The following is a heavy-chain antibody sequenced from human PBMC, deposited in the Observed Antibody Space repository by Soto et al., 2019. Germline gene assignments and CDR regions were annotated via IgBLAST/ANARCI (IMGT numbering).Heavy chain of an antibody. D-gene: IGHD1-1*01. Sequence: EVQLVESGGGLVKPGGSLRLSCAASGFTFSSYSMNWVRQAPGKGLEWVSSISSSSSYVYYADSVKGRFTISRDNAKNSLYLQMNCLPAEDTSVYYCARDRHETTALAPYNWFESWGQGTLVTVSS. CDR1: GFTFSSYS. V-gene: IGHV3-21*01. CDR3: ARDRHETTALAPYNWFES. CDR2: ISSSSSYV. J-gene: IGHJ5*01.